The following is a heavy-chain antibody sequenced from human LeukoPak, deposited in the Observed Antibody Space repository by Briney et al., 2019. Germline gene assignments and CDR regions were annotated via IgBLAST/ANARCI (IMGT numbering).Heavy chain of an antibody. CDR3: ARESYCSGGSCYGLDY. J-gene: IGHJ4*02. CDR1: GYTFTKYY. V-gene: IGHV1-46*01. Sequence: ASVKVSCKASGYTFTKYYVHWVRQAPGQGLEWMGIINPSGGSTSYAQKFQGRVTMTRDTSTSTVYMELSSLRSEDTAVYYCARESYCSGGSCYGLDYWGQGTLVTVSS. D-gene: IGHD2-15*01. CDR2: INPSGGST.